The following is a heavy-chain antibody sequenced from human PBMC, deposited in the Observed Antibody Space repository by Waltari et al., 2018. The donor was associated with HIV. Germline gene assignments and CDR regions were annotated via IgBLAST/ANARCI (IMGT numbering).Heavy chain of an antibody. CDR3: ARDVHGGSDDWFDP. D-gene: IGHD1-26*01. Sequence: QVQLVESGGGVVQPGRSVRLSCAASGFSFSTYGMHWVRQARGKGLGWVEIIGDDGRNKYYADSVKGRFTSSRDNTKNALYLQMSSLRAEDTAVYYCARDVHGGSDDWFDPWGQGTPVTVSS. CDR2: IGDDGRNK. CDR1: GFSFSTYG. J-gene: IGHJ5*02. V-gene: IGHV3-33*01.